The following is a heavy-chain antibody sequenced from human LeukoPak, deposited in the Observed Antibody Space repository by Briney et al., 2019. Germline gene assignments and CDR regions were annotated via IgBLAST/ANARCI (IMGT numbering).Heavy chain of an antibody. CDR3: ARSFTSGWSRAFDV. J-gene: IGHJ3*01. CDR1: GFTFIDHS. CDR2: ISSGSSII. D-gene: IGHD6-19*01. V-gene: IGHV3-48*04. Sequence: GGSLRLSCAASGFTFIDHSMNWVRQAPGKGLEWVSYISSGSSIIYYADSVKGRFTVSRDSARNSLYLQMNTLTGEDTAVYYCARSFTSGWSRAFDVWGQGTMVAVSS.